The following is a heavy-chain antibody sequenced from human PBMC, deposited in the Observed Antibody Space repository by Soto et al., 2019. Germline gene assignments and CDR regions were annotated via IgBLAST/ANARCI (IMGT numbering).Heavy chain of an antibody. CDR1: GFTFSSYA. CDR3: AKHGKLVWLPSRHYYYYGMDV. Sequence: GALRLSCAASGFTFSSYAMSWVRQAPGKGLEWVSAISGSGGSTYYADSVKGRFTISRDNSKNTLYLQMNSLRAEDTAVYYCAKHGKLVWLPSRHYYYYGMDVWGQGTTVTVSS. CDR2: ISGSGGST. D-gene: IGHD3-3*01. J-gene: IGHJ6*02. V-gene: IGHV3-23*01.